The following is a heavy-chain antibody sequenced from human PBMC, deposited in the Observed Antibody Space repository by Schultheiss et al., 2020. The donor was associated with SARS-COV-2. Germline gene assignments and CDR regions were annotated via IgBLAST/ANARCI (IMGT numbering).Heavy chain of an antibody. D-gene: IGHD3-3*01. J-gene: IGHJ5*01. CDR3: ARDLSRWSGYHTILAWFDS. Sequence: SETLSLTCAVYGGSFSGYYWSWIRQPPGKGLEWIGEINHSGSTNYNPSLKSRVTISLDTSKNQFSLNLSSVTAADTAVYYCARDLSRWSGYHTILAWFDSWGQGTQVTVSS. CDR2: INHSGST. CDR1: GGSFSGYY. V-gene: IGHV4-34*01.